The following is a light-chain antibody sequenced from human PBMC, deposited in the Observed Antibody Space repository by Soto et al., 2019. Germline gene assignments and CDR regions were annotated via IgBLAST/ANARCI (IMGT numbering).Light chain of an antibody. CDR3: YSYTTTSPYV. CDR2: DVS. Sequence: QSVLTQPRSVSGSPGQSVTISCTGTSTDVGDYDYVSWYQQHPGKAPKLMIYDVSKRPSGVPGRFSGSKSGNTASLTISGLQAEDEADYYCYSYTTTSPYVFGTGTKVTVL. V-gene: IGLV2-11*01. J-gene: IGLJ1*01. CDR1: STDVGDYDY.